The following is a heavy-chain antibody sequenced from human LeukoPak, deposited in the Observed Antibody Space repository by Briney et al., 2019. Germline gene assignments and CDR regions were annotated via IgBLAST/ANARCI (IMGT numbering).Heavy chain of an antibody. J-gene: IGHJ4*02. CDR1: GFTFSSYA. Sequence: GGSLRLSCAASGFTFSSYAMNWVRQAPGKGLEWVSAISGSGGSTYYADSVKGRFTISRDNSKNTLYLQMNSLRAEDTAVYYCARAQIKSGNYYDILAGTPYYFDYWGQGTLVTVSS. CDR2: ISGSGGST. V-gene: IGHV3-23*01. D-gene: IGHD3-9*01. CDR3: ARAQIKSGNYYDILAGTPYYFDY.